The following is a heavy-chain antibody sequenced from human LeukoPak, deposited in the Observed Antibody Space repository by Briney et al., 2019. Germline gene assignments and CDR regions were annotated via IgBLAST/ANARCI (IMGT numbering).Heavy chain of an antibody. CDR2: INHSGST. D-gene: IGHD6-13*01. CDR1: GGSFSGYY. Sequence: PSETLSLTCAVSGGSFSGYYWSWIRQPPGKGLEWIGEINHSGSTNYNPSLKSRVTISVDTSKNQFSLKLSSVTAADTAVYYCARGDDSSRYNWFDPWGQGTLVTVSS. J-gene: IGHJ5*02. CDR3: ARGDDSSRYNWFDP. V-gene: IGHV4-34*01.